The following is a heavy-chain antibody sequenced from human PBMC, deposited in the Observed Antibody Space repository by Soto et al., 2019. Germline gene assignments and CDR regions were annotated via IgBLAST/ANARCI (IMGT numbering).Heavy chain of an antibody. CDR2: INHSGST. CDR3: STMVRGYMGHLFYYGMDV. D-gene: IGHD3-10*01. V-gene: IGHV4-34*01. CDR1: GGSFSGYY. Sequence: QVQLQQWGAGLLKPSETLSLTCAVYGGSFSGYYWSWIRQPPGKGLEWIGEINHSGSTNYNPSLKSRVTISVDTSKNQFSRKLSSVTAADTAVYYCSTMVRGYMGHLFYYGMDVWGQGTTVTVSS. J-gene: IGHJ6*02.